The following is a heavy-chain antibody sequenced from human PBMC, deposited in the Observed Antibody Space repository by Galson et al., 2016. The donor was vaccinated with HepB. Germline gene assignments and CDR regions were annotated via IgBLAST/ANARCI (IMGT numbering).Heavy chain of an antibody. CDR2: ISYSGST. Sequence: TLSLTCTVSGDSISSGGYYWSWIRQHPGKGLEWIGYISYSGSTYYNPSLKSRVSISVDTSKNQFSLKLSSVTAADTAVYYCAREYYGGYTPVGFDPWGQGTLVTVSS. V-gene: IGHV4-31*03. J-gene: IGHJ5*02. CDR3: AREYYGGYTPVGFDP. D-gene: IGHD4-17*01. CDR1: GDSISSGGYY.